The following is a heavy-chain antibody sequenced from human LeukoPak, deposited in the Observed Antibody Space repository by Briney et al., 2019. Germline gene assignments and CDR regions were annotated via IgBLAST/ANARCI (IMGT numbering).Heavy chain of an antibody. D-gene: IGHD3-3*01. CDR3: ARVTYYDFWSGYSLDAFDI. CDR1: GDTIRSSSYY. CDR2: MYDSGST. V-gene: IGHV4-39*07. Sequence: TSSETLSLTCTVSGDTIRSSSYYWGWIRQAPGKGLEWIGSMYDSGSTYYNPSLKSRVTISVDTSKNQFSLKLSSVTAADTAVYYCARVTYYDFWSGYSLDAFDIWGQGTMVTVSS. J-gene: IGHJ3*02.